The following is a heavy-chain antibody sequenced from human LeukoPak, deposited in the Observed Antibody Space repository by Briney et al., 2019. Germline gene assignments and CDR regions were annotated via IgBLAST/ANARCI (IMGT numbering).Heavy chain of an antibody. V-gene: IGHV4-59*12. D-gene: IGHD3-16*01. J-gene: IGHJ4*02. CDR2: IYYSGST. CDR1: GGSISSYY. Sequence: SETLSLTCTVSGGSISSYYWSWIRQPPGKGLEWIGYIYYSGSTNYNPSLKSRVTISVDTSKNQFSLKLSSVTAADTAVYYCARFGGQVDYWGQGTLVTVSS. CDR3: ARFGGQVDY.